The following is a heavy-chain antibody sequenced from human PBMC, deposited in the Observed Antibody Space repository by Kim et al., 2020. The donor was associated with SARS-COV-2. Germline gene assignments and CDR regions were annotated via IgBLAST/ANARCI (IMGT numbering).Heavy chain of an antibody. V-gene: IGHV4-31*02. Sequence: TYNTPTHKSRVSISVDTSKNKLYMKLRSVTAADTAVYYCARELEGWFDPWGQGTLVTVSS. CDR3: ARELEGWFDP. D-gene: IGHD1-1*01. CDR2: T. J-gene: IGHJ5*02.